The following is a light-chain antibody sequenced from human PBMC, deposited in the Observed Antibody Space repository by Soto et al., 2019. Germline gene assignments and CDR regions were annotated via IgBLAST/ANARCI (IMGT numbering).Light chain of an antibody. J-gene: IGKJ4*01. CDR3: HQRSDWPLFT. V-gene: IGKV3-11*01. CDR1: QSVSSY. Sequence: EVVLTQSPATLSLSPGERATLSCRASQSVSSYLAWYQQKPGQAPRLLIYGASNRATGIPTRFSGSGSGTDFILTISSLEPEDFAVYYCHQRSDWPLFTFGGGTKVEIK. CDR2: GAS.